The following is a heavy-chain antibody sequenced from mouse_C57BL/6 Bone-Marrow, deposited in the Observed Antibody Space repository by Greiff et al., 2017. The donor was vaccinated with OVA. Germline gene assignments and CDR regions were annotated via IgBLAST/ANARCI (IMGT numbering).Heavy chain of an antibody. V-gene: IGHV14-4*01. CDR1: GFNIKDDY. CDR2: IDPENGDT. D-gene: IGHD1-1*01. Sequence: EVKLVESGAELVRPGASVKLSCTASGFNIKDDYMHWVKQRPEQGLAWIGWIDPENGDTEYASKFQGKATITADTSSNTAYLQLSSLTSEDTAVYYCTAYYYGSSHWYFDVWGTGTTVTVSS. J-gene: IGHJ1*03. CDR3: TAYYYGSSHWYFDV.